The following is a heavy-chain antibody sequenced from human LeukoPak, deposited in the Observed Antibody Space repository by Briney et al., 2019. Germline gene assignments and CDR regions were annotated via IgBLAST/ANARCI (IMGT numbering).Heavy chain of an antibody. V-gene: IGHV3-11*04. Sequence: PGGSLRLSCAASGFGVSVNYMSWVRQAPGKGLEWVSYISSSSSTIYYADSVKGRFTISRDNAKNSLYLQMNSLRAEDTAVYYCARDRDRYGMDVWGQGTTVTVSS. CDR1: GFGVSVNY. D-gene: IGHD3-10*01. CDR3: ARDRDRYGMDV. J-gene: IGHJ6*02. CDR2: ISSSSSTI.